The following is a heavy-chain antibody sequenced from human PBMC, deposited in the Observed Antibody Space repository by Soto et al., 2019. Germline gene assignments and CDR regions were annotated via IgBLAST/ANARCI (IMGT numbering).Heavy chain of an antibody. CDR3: ARGSGWGDS. J-gene: IGHJ4*02. D-gene: IGHD6-19*01. V-gene: IGHV3-7*03. Sequence: EVQLVESGGGLVQPGGSLRLSCAASGFTFSSYWMTWVRQAPGKGLEWVANIKADGSEKYYVDSVKGRFTISSNNTKKSLYLQMNSLRTQDTAVYYCARGSGWGDSWGQGTLVTVSS. CDR2: IKADGSEK. CDR1: GFTFSSYW.